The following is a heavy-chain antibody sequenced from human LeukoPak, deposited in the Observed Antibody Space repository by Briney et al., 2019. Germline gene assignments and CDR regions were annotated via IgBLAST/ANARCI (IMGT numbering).Heavy chain of an antibody. Sequence: ASVKVSCKASGYTFTGYYMHWVRQAPGQGLEWMGWINPNSGGTNYAQKFQGRVTMTRDTSISTAYMELSRLRSDDTAVYYCTTSHAVSGGVFDYWGQGTLVTVSS. CDR2: INPNSGGT. CDR1: GYTFTGYY. J-gene: IGHJ4*02. D-gene: IGHD3-10*01. V-gene: IGHV1-2*02. CDR3: TTSHAVSGGVFDY.